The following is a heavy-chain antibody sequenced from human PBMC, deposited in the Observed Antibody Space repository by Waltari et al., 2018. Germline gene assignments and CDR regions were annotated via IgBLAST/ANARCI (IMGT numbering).Heavy chain of an antibody. Sequence: QVQLVQSGAEVKKPGSSVKVSCKASGGTFSSYAISWVRPAPGQGLEWMGGIIPIFGTANYAQKFQGRVTITADKSTSTAYMELSSLRSEDTAVYYCATDGGIVANYYYYMDVWGKGTTVTVSS. CDR2: IIPIFGTA. J-gene: IGHJ6*03. CDR1: GGTFSSYA. V-gene: IGHV1-69*14. CDR3: ATDGGIVANYYYYMDV. D-gene: IGHD3-22*01.